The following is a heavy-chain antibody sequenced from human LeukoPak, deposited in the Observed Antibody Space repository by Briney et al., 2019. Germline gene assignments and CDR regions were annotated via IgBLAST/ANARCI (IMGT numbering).Heavy chain of an antibody. D-gene: IGHD1-1*01. J-gene: IGHJ5*02. CDR2: ISSSSSYI. CDR3: AREEATGTTNWFDP. Sequence: PGGSLRLSCAASGFTFSSYSMNWVRRAPGKGLEWVSSISSSSSYIYYADSVKGRFTISRDNAKNSLYLQMNSLRAEDTAVYYCAREEATGTTNWFDPWGQGTLVTASS. V-gene: IGHV3-21*01. CDR1: GFTFSSYS.